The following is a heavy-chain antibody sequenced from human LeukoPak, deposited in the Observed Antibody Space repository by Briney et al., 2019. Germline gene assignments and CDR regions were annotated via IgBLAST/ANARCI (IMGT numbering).Heavy chain of an antibody. CDR1: GGSISTYY. CDR2: IYTTGGT. CDR3: ARVGFGGVSFDY. D-gene: IGHD2-8*01. Sequence: SETLSLTCSVSGGSISTYYWSWIRQPAGKGLEWIGRIYTTGGTNYNPSLKSRVTISVDTSKNQFSLKLSSVTAADTAVYYCARVGFGGVSFDYWGQGTLVTVSS. V-gene: IGHV4-4*07. J-gene: IGHJ4*02.